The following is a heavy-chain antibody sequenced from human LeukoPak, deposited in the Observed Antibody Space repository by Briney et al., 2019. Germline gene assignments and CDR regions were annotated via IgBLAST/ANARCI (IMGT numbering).Heavy chain of an antibody. CDR1: GFTFSNYW. J-gene: IGHJ4*02. V-gene: IGHV4-59*12. Sequence: GSLRLSCVASGFTFSNYWMSWVRQAPGKGLEWIGYIYYSGSTNYNPSLKSRVTISVDTSKNQFSLKLSSVAAADTAVYYCARSPDYGGNSRYFDYWGQGTLVTVSS. CDR3: ARSPDYGGNSRYFDY. D-gene: IGHD4-23*01. CDR2: IYYSGST.